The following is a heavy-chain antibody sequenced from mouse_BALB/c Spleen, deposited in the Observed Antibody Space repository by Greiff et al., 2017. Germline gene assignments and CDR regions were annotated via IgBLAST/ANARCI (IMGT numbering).Heavy chain of an antibody. Sequence: VQLQESGPGLVAPSQSLSITCTVSGFSLTSYGVHWVRQPPGKGLEWLGVIWAGGSTNYNSALMSRLSISKDNSKSQVFLKMNSLQTDDTAMYYCARGLHYYGSSYDAMDYWGQGTSVTVSS. CDR2: IWAGGST. CDR1: GFSLTSYG. V-gene: IGHV2-9*02. CDR3: ARGLHYYGSSYDAMDY. J-gene: IGHJ4*01. D-gene: IGHD1-1*01.